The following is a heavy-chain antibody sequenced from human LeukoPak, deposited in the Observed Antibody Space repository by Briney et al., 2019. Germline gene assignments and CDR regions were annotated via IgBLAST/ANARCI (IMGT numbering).Heavy chain of an antibody. V-gene: IGHV3-9*01. J-gene: IGHJ4*02. D-gene: IGHD6-13*01. Sequence: GGSLRLSCAASGFTFDDYAMHWVRRAPGKGLEWVSGISWNSGSIGYADSVKGRFTISRDNAKNSLYLQMNSLRAEDTALYYCAKDQTLAAAGFDYWGQGTLVTVSS. CDR3: AKDQTLAAAGFDY. CDR2: ISWNSGSI. CDR1: GFTFDDYA.